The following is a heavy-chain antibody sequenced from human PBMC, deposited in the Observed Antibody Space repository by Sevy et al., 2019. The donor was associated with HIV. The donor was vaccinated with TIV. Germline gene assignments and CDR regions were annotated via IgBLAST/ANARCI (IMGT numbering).Heavy chain of an antibody. CDR1: GFLFSSYG. Sequence: GGSLRLSCAASGFLFSSYGINWVRQAPGKGLEWVSGISGSGGSTYYADSVKGRFTISRDNSKNTLYLQMNSLRAEDTALYYCAKDIDSSGYYYFDYWGQGTLVTVSS. J-gene: IGHJ4*02. V-gene: IGHV3-23*01. D-gene: IGHD6-19*01. CDR2: ISGSGGST. CDR3: AKDIDSSGYYYFDY.